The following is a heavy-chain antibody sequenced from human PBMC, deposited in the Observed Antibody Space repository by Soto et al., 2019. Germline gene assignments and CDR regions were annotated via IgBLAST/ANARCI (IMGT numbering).Heavy chain of an antibody. CDR3: ARDGALGAVDY. J-gene: IGHJ4*02. D-gene: IGHD3-16*01. Sequence: GGSLRLSCAASGFTFSTYGMHWVRQAPGKGLEWVAVIWYDGSNKYYADSVKGRFTISRDNSKNTLYLQMNSLRAEDTAVYYCARDGALGAVDYWGQGTLVTVSS. CDR1: GFTFSTYG. CDR2: IWYDGSNK. V-gene: IGHV3-33*08.